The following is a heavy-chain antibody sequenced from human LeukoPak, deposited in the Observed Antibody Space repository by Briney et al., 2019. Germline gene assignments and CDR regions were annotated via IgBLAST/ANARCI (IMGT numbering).Heavy chain of an antibody. Sequence: SETLSLTCTVSGGSISSYSWTWIRQPAGKGLEWIGRIYNSGSTDYSPSLKSRVTMSADTSKNQFSLKVTPVTAADTAVYYCARDSKDSYFHYWGQGTLVTVSS. CDR1: GGSISSYS. CDR2: IYNSGST. J-gene: IGHJ4*02. CDR3: ARDSKDSYFHY. V-gene: IGHV4-4*07.